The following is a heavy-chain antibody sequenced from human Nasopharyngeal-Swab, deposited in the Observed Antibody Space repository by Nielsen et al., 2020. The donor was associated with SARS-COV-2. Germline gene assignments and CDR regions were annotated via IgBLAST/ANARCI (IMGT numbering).Heavy chain of an antibody. D-gene: IGHD6-13*01. Sequence: GGSLRLSCAASGFTFRSYDMHWVRQGTGKGLEWVSAIGNAGDTFYPGSVKGRFTISRENAENSLYLQMNSLRAEDTAVYYCARARYWLAASGPFFDYWGQGTLVTVSS. CDR3: ARARYWLAASGPFFDY. CDR2: IGNAGDT. CDR1: GFTFRSYD. V-gene: IGHV3-13*01. J-gene: IGHJ4*02.